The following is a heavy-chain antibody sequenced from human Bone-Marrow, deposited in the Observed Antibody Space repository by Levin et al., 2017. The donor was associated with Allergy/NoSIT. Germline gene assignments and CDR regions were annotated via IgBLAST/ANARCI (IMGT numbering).Heavy chain of an antibody. CDR2: INSDGSST. V-gene: IGHV3-74*01. J-gene: IGHJ6*02. D-gene: IGHD6-6*01. Sequence: GGSLRLSCVASGFTFSSYWMHWVRQAPGKGLVWVSRINSDGSSTSYADSVKGRFTISRDNAKNTLYLQMNSLRAEDTAVYYCARVSVSSSSHFGWYYYYYGMDVWGQGTTVTVSS. CDR1: GFTFSSYW. CDR3: ARVSVSSSSHFGWYYYYYGMDV.